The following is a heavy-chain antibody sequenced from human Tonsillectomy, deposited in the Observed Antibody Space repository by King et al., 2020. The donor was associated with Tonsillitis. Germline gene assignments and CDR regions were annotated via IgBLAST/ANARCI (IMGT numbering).Heavy chain of an antibody. CDR3: ARDSYYDSGKQWYFDL. J-gene: IGHJ2*01. CDR2: IHHSGST. Sequence: VQLQESGPGLVKPSGTLSLTCAVSGGSIISSYWWSWVRQPPGKGLEWIGEIHHSGSTNYNPSLKSRLTISIDKSKNQPSLKLSSVTAADTAVYYCARDSYYDSGKQWYFDLWGRGTLVTVSS. CDR1: GGSIISSYW. D-gene: IGHD3-22*01. V-gene: IGHV4-4*02.